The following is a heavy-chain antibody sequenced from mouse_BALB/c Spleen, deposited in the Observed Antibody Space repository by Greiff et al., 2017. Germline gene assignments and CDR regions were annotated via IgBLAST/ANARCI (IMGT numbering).Heavy chain of an antibody. D-gene: IGHD1-1*01. Sequence: ESGPGLVKPSQSLSLTCSVTGYSITSGYYWNWIRQFPGNKLEWMGYISYDGSNNYNPSLKNRISITRDTSKNQFFLKLNSVTTEDTATYYCARDLYGDYYGSSYAMDYWGQGTSVTVSS. V-gene: IGHV3-6*02. CDR1: GYSITSGYY. CDR2: ISYDGSN. J-gene: IGHJ4*01. CDR3: ARDLYGDYYGSSYAMDY.